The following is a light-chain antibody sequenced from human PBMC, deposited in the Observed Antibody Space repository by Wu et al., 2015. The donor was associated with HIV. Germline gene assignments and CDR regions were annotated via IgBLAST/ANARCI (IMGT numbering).Light chain of an antibody. CDR2: GAS. J-gene: IGKJ1*01. CDR3: QQYNNWPPLT. Sequence: PGERATLSCRASQSVSSNLAWYQQKPGQAPRLLIYGASTRATGIPARFSGSGSGTEFTLTISSLQSEDFAVYYCQQYNNWPPLTFGQGTKVEIK. V-gene: IGKV3-15*01. CDR1: QSVSSN.